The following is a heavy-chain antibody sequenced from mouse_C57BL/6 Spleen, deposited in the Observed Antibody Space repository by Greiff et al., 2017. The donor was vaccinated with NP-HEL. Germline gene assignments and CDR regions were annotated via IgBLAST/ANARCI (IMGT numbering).Heavy chain of an antibody. D-gene: IGHD1-1*01. CDR1: GYSITSDY. CDR3: ARGYGSSYLYWYFDV. V-gene: IGHV3-8*01. Sequence: EVMLVESGPGLAKPSQTLSLTCSVTGYSITSDYWNWIRKFPGNKLEYMGYISYSGSTYYNPSLNSRISITRDTSKNQYYLQLNSVTTEDTATYYCARGYGSSYLYWYFDVWGTGTTVTVSS. J-gene: IGHJ1*03. CDR2: ISYSGST.